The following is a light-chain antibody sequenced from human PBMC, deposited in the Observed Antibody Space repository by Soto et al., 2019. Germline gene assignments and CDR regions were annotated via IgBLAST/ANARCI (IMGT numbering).Light chain of an antibody. J-gene: IGLJ2*01. CDR1: SL. CDR3: CSYAGQRGV. V-gene: IGLV2-23*01. Sequence: QSALTQPASVSGSPGQSITISCTGTSLVSWYQQHPGKAPKLMIYEGSKRPSGVSNRFAGSKSGNTASLTSSGRQAEDEADYYCCSYAGQRGVFGGGTKLTVL. CDR2: EGS.